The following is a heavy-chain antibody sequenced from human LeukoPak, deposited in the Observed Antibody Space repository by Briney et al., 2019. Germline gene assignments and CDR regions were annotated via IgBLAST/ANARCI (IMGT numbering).Heavy chain of an antibody. D-gene: IGHD3-10*01. Sequence: ASVKVPCKASGYTFTSYYMHWVRQAPGQGLEWMGIINPSGGSTSYAQKFQGRVTMTRDTSTSTVYMELSSLRSEDTAVYYCARRFINRAFDYWGQGTLVTVSS. J-gene: IGHJ4*02. CDR2: INPSGGST. CDR1: GYTFTSYY. V-gene: IGHV1-46*01. CDR3: ARRFINRAFDY.